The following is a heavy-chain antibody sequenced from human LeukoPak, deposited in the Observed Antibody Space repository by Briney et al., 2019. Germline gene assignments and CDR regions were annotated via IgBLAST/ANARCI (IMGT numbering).Heavy chain of an antibody. D-gene: IGHD3-16*01. V-gene: IGHV1-2*02. Sequence: ASVKVSCKASGYTFTGYYMHWVRQAPGQGLEWMGWINPNSDGTNYAQKFQGRVTMTRDTSISTAYMELSRLRSDDTAVYYCARDFPAGGFDYWGQGTLVTVSS. CDR1: GYTFTGYY. CDR3: ARDFPAGGFDY. CDR2: INPNSDGT. J-gene: IGHJ4*02.